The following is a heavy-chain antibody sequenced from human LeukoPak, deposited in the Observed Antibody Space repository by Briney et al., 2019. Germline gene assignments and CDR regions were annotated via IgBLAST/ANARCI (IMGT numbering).Heavy chain of an antibody. CDR2: VSYDGSIA. J-gene: IGHJ4*02. D-gene: IGHD3-9*01. Sequence: GRSLRLSCAASGFTFSSYGMQWVRQAPGKGPEWVAVVSYDGSIAYYADSVRGRFTISRDNAKNTLYLQINSLRAEDTAVYYCAKEILTGYYLDSWGQGTLTTVSS. V-gene: IGHV3-30*18. CDR3: AKEILTGYYLDS. CDR1: GFTFSSYG.